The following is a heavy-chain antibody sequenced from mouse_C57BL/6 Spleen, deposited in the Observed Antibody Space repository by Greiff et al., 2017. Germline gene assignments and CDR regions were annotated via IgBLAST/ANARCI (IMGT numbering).Heavy chain of an antibody. CDR1: GYTFTSYW. J-gene: IGHJ2*01. Sequence: QVQLQQPGAELVRPGTSVKLSCKASGYTFTSYWMHWVKQRPGQGLEWIGVIDPSDSYTNYNQKFKGKATLTVDTSSSTAYMQLSSLTSEDSAVYYCARFGTEYFDYWGQGTTLTVSS. D-gene: IGHD4-1*01. V-gene: IGHV1-59*01. CDR3: ARFGTEYFDY. CDR2: IDPSDSYT.